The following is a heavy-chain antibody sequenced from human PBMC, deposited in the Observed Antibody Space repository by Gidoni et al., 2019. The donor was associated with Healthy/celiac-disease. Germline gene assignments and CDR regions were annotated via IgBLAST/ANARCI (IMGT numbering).Heavy chain of an antibody. CDR1: GGSFSGYY. CDR2: INHSGST. J-gene: IGHJ6*03. CDR3: ARSHKTTVVTLGMDV. V-gene: IGHV4-34*01. D-gene: IGHD4-17*01. Sequence: QVQLQQWGAGLLKPSETLSLTCAVYGGSFSGYYWSWIRQPPGKGLEWIGEINHSGSTNYNPSLKSRVTISVDTSKNQFSLKLSSVTAADTAVYYCARSHKTTVVTLGMDVWGKGTTVTVSS.